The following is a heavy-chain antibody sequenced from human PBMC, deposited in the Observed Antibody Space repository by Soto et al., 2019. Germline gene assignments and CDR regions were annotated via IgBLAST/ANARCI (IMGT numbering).Heavy chain of an antibody. CDR3: ARDRYYDSSGPHPFAY. CDR1: GFTFSSYA. CDR2: ISYDGSNK. V-gene: IGHV3-30-3*01. Sequence: HPGGSLRLSCAASGFTFSSYAMHWVRQAPGKGLEWVAVISYDGSNKYYADSVKGRFTISRDNSKNTLYLQMNSLRAEDTAVYYCARDRYYDSSGPHPFAYWGQGTLVTVSS. J-gene: IGHJ4*02. D-gene: IGHD3-22*01.